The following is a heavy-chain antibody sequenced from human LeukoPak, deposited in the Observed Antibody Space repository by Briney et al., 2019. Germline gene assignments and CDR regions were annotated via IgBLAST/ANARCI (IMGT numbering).Heavy chain of an antibody. CDR3: AREGIINWFDP. CDR2: IKQDGSEK. Sequence: GGSLRLSCAASGFTFSGSAVDWVRQASGKGLEWVANIKQDGSEKYYVDSVKGRFTISRDNAKNSLYLQMNSLRAEDTAVYYCAREGIINWFDPWGQGTLVTVSS. D-gene: IGHD2-15*01. J-gene: IGHJ5*02. V-gene: IGHV3-7*01. CDR1: GFTFSGSA.